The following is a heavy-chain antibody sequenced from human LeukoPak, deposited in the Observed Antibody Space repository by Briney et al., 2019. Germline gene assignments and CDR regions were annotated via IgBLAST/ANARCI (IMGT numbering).Heavy chain of an antibody. CDR1: GGSFSGYY. Sequence: SETLSLTCAVYGGSFSGYYWSWNRQPPGKGLEWIGEINHSGSTNYNPSLKNRVTISVDTSKNQFSLKLSSVTAADTAVYYCARWHSSGGIDPWGQGTLVTVSS. J-gene: IGHJ5*02. CDR3: ARWHSSGGIDP. D-gene: IGHD3-10*01. CDR2: INHSGST. V-gene: IGHV4-34*01.